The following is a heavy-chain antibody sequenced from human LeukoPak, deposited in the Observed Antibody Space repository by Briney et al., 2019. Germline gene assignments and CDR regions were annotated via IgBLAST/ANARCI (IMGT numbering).Heavy chain of an antibody. CDR3: ARGSLGIEARLAIAY. J-gene: IGHJ4*01. D-gene: IGHD6-6*01. Sequence: ASVKVSCKASGYTFTSYGISWVRQAPGQGLEWMGWISAYNGNTNYAQKLQGRVTMTTDTSTSTAYMELRSLRSDDTAVYYCARGSLGIEARLAIAYWGHVTLVTASS. CDR1: GYTFTSYG. V-gene: IGHV1-18*01. CDR2: ISAYNGNT.